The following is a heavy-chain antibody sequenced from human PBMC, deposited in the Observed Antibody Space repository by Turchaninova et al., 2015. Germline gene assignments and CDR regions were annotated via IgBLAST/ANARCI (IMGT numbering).Heavy chain of an antibody. J-gene: IGHJ3*02. CDR1: GLMLGSYW. CDR3: ARDSTKGDNSEYYDALDI. CDR2: IKQDGSDQ. D-gene: IGHD3-16*01. Sequence: EVQLVESGGGLVQPGGSLRLSCAGSGLMLGSYWMTWVRQAPGKGLEWVANIKQDGSDQHYADSVKGRFIISRDNARNSLYLQTNRMTAEDTAVYFCARDSTKGDNSEYYDALDIWGQGTMVTVSS. V-gene: IGHV3-7*01.